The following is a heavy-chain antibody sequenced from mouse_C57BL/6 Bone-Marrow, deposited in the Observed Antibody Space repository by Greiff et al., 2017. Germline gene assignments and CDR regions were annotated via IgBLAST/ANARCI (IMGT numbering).Heavy chain of an antibody. V-gene: IGHV1-36*01. Sequence: VHVKQSGPVLVKPGPSVKISCKASGFTFTDYYMHWVKQSHGKSLEWIGLVYPYNGGTSYNQKFKGKATLTVDTSSSTAYMELNSLTSEDSAVYYCARGFYGNHWYFDVWGTGTTVTVSS. CDR3: ARGFYGNHWYFDV. CDR1: GFTFTDYY. J-gene: IGHJ1*03. CDR2: VYPYNGGT. D-gene: IGHD2-1*01.